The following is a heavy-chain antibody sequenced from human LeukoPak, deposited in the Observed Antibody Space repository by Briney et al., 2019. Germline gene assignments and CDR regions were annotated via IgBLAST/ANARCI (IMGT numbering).Heavy chain of an antibody. CDR1: GFTFDDYA. J-gene: IGHJ6*02. CDR2: ISWNSGSI. CDR3: AKDRGRYYYAMDV. Sequence: PGGSLRLSCAASGFTFDDYAMHWVRQAPGKGLEWVSGISWNSGSIGYADSVKGRFTISRDNAKNSLYLQMNSLRAEDTALYYCAKDRGRYYYAMDVWGQGTTVTVS. V-gene: IGHV3-9*01.